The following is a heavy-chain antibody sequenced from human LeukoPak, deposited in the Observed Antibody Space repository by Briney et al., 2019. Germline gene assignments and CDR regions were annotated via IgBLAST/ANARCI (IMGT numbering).Heavy chain of an antibody. V-gene: IGHV3-23*01. CDR3: AKDRGIYSSGQIDY. Sequence: GGSLRLSCAASGFTFSSHGMSWVRQAPGKGLEWVSAISGSGGSTYYADSVKGRFTISRDNSKNTLYLQMNSLRAEDTAVYYCAKDRGIYSSGQIDYWGQGTLVTVSS. CDR2: ISGSGGST. J-gene: IGHJ4*02. CDR1: GFTFSSHG. D-gene: IGHD6-19*01.